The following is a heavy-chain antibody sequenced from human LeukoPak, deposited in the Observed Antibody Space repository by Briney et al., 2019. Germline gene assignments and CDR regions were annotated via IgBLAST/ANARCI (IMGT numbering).Heavy chain of an antibody. V-gene: IGHV1-46*01. J-gene: IGHJ4*02. Sequence: GASVKGSCKASGYTFTSYHIYWVRQAPGQGREWMGIINPRGGSTNYAQRIQGRVTMSRDTSTRTVYMALSSLRSEDTAVYYCARVSSGYSSGLDYWGEGSLVTVSS. D-gene: IGHD6-19*01. CDR3: ARVSSGYSSGLDY. CDR2: INPRGGST. CDR1: GYTFTSYH.